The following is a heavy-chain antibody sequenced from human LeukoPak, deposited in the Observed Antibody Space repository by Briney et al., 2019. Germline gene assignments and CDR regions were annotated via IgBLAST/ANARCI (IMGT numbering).Heavy chain of an antibody. Sequence: GSLRLSCAASGVTFSSYAMSWVRQAPGKGLEWVSAISGSSGSTYYADSVKGRFTISRDNSKNTLYLQMNSLRAEDTAVYYCAKDYDILTGSEYWGQGTLVTVSS. V-gene: IGHV3-23*01. CDR3: AKDYDILTGSEY. D-gene: IGHD3-9*01. CDR2: ISGSSGST. CDR1: GVTFSSYA. J-gene: IGHJ4*02.